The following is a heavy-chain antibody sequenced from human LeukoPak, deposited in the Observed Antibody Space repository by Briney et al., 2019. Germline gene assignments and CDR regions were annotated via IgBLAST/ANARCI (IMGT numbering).Heavy chain of an antibody. D-gene: IGHD3-10*01. V-gene: IGHV3-48*01. CDR1: GFTFSSYR. CDR3: ARDYYGSGSYSPANWFDP. Sequence: GGSLRLSCAASGFTFSSYRMNWVRQAPGKGLEWVSYISSSSSTIYYADSVKGRFTISRDNAKNSLYLQMNSLRAEDTAVYYCARDYYGSGSYSPANWFDPWGQGTLVTVSS. CDR2: ISSSSSTI. J-gene: IGHJ5*02.